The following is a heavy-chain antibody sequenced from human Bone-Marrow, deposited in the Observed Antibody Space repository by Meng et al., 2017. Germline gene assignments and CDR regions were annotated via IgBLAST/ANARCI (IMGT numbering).Heavy chain of an antibody. CDR3: ARALVGANDY. J-gene: IGHJ4*02. V-gene: IGHV4-59*01. CDR1: GGSISSYY. Sequence: SETLSLTCTVSGGSISSYYWSWIRQPPGKGLEWIGYIYYSGSTNYNPSLKSRVTISVDTSKNQYSLKLSSVTAADTAVYYCARALVGANDYWGQGTLVTVSS. D-gene: IGHD1-26*01. CDR2: IYYSGST.